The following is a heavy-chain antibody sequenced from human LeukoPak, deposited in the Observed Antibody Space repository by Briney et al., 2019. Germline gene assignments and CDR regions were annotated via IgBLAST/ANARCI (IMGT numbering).Heavy chain of an antibody. J-gene: IGHJ4*02. Sequence: GESLKISCKGSGYNFTSYWIGWVRQLPGKGLEWMGIIYPGDSDTRYSPSFQGQVTISADKSISTAYLQWSSLKASDTAMYYCARAPLDYYDSSGYYPYYFDYWGQGTLVTVSS. CDR1: GYNFTSYW. CDR3: ARAPLDYYDSSGYYPYYFDY. D-gene: IGHD3-22*01. V-gene: IGHV5-51*01. CDR2: IYPGDSDT.